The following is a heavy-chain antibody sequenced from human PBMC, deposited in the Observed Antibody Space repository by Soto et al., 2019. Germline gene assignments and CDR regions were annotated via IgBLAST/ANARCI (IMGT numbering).Heavy chain of an antibody. D-gene: IGHD6-13*01. CDR3: AKDRLGYSSSWQFDY. J-gene: IGHJ4*02. V-gene: IGHV3-23*01. CDR2: ISASGAGT. Sequence: GESLKISCAASGFTFSSYAMSWVRQAPGKGLEWVSGISASGAGTYYADSVKGRYTISRDNSKNTLYLQMNSLRAEDTAVYYCAKDRLGYSSSWQFDYWGQGTLVTVSS. CDR1: GFTFSSYA.